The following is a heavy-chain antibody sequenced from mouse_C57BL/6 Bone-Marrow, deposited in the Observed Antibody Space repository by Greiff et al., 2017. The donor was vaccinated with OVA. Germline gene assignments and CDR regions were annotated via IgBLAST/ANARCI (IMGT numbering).Heavy chain of an antibody. V-gene: IGHV1-19*01. J-gene: IGHJ1*03. CDR1: GYTFTDYY. CDR3: ARLGTTVVATDFDV. Sequence: EVQLQQSGPVLVKPGASVKMSCKASGYTFTDYYMNWVKQSHGKSLEWIGVINPYNGGTSYNQKFKGKATLTVDKSSSTAYMELNSLTSEDSAVYYCARLGTTVVATDFDVWGTGTTVTVSS. D-gene: IGHD1-1*01. CDR2: INPYNGGT.